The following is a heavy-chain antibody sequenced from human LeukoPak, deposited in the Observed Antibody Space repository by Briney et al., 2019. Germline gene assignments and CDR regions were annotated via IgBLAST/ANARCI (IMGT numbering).Heavy chain of an antibody. CDR1: GLTFSIYA. J-gene: IGHJ3*02. CDR3: MRYVGDLYAFDI. CDR2: ISGSGGST. Sequence: PGGSLRLSCAASGLTFSIYAMSWVRQAPGKGLEWVSAISGSGGSTYYADSVKGRFIISRDNSKSTLYLQINSLRAEDTAVYYCMRYVGDLYAFDIWGQGTMVTVSS. D-gene: IGHD3-10*02. V-gene: IGHV3-23*01.